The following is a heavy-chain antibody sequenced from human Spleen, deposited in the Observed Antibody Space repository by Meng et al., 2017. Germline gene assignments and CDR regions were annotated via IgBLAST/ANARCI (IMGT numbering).Heavy chain of an antibody. D-gene: IGHD4-11*01. V-gene: IGHV4-34*01. CDR3: ARGPTTMAHDFDY. CDR2: INHSGST. CDR1: GGSFSDYY. Sequence: QVPLQQWGAGVWKPSETLSPPCGVYGGSFSDYYWSWIRQPPGKGLEWIGEINHSGSTNYNPSLESRATISVDTSQNNLSLKLSSVTAADSAVYYCARGPTTMAHDFDYWGQGTLVTVSS. J-gene: IGHJ4*02.